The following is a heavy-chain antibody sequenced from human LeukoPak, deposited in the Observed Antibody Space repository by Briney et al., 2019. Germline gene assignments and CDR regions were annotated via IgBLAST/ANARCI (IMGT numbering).Heavy chain of an antibody. J-gene: IGHJ4*02. CDR1: GFTFTSSA. D-gene: IGHD3-22*01. Sequence: GTSVKVSCKASGFTFTSSAMQWVRQARGQRLEWIGWIVVGSGNTNYAQKFRERVTITRDMSTSTAYMELSSLRSEDTAVYYCAAGYYYDSSGYFQHLFDYWGQGTLVTVSS. CDR2: IVVGSGNT. V-gene: IGHV1-58*02. CDR3: AAGYYYDSSGYFQHLFDY.